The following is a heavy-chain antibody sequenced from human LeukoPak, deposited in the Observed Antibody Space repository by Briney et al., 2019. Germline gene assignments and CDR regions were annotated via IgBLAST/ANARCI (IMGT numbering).Heavy chain of an antibody. Sequence: GGSLRLSCAASGLTVSNYGMRWVRQAPGKGLEWVSGISDSGGSTKHAVSVKGRFTISRDNSKDTLYLQINSLRAEDTAVYYCARDRARGGGAFDIWGQGTMVTVSS. CDR2: ISDSGGST. V-gene: IGHV3-23*01. J-gene: IGHJ3*02. CDR3: ARDRARGGGAFDI. D-gene: IGHD2-15*01. CDR1: GLTVSNYG.